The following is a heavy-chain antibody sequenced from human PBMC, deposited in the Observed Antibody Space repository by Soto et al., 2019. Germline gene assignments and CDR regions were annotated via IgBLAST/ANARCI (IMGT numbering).Heavy chain of an antibody. D-gene: IGHD2-8*01. CDR1: GFTFSSYA. CDR2: ISGSGGST. J-gene: IGHJ4*02. V-gene: IGHV3-23*01. CDR3: AKDFSPAGYCTNGVCYGFDY. Sequence: VGSLRLSCAASGFTFSSYAMSWVHQAPGKGLEWVSAISGSGGSTYYADSVKGRFTISRDNSKNTLYLQMNSLRAEDTAVYYCAKDFSPAGYCTNGVCYGFDYWGQETLVTVSS.